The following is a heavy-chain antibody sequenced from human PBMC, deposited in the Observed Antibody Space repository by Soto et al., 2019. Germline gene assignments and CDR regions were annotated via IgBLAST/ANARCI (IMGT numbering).Heavy chain of an antibody. CDR2: IYGGGTT. Sequence: EVQLVESGGGLIQPGGSLRLSCAASGFAVSSKYMPWVRQAPGKGLEWVSVIYGGGTTYYADSVKGRFTISRDTSKNTLYLKRNSLRAEDTAVYDCVQTTGWPGFDFWGQGTLVTVSS. J-gene: IGHJ4*02. V-gene: IGHV3-53*01. CDR3: VQTTGWPGFDF. CDR1: GFAVSSKY. D-gene: IGHD6-19*01.